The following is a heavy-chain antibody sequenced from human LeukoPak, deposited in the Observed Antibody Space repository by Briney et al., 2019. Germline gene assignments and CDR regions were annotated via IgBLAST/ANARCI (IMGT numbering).Heavy chain of an antibody. CDR2: INPNSGGT. CDR3: AREKITMVRGNGAFDY. CDR1: GYTFTGYY. V-gene: IGHV1-2*02. Sequence: GASVKVSCKASGYTFTGYYMHWVRQAPGQGLEWMGWINPNSGGTNYAQKFQGRVTMTRDTSISTAYMELSRLRSDDTAVYYCAREKITMVRGNGAFDYWGQGTLLTVSS. D-gene: IGHD3-10*01. J-gene: IGHJ4*02.